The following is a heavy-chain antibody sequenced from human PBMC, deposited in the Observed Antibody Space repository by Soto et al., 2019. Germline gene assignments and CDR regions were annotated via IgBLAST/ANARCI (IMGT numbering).Heavy chain of an antibody. CDR3: ARDTGTGTSGNGFDI. Sequence: SVRLCCAASGFSLSSYGMHWVRQAPGKGLEWVAVIWYDGSNKYYADPVKGRFTISRDNSKNTLYLQMNSLRAEDTAMYYCARDTGTGTSGNGFDIWGQGTMVTVSS. CDR1: GFSLSSYG. J-gene: IGHJ3*02. D-gene: IGHD1-7*01. CDR2: IWYDGSNK. V-gene: IGHV3-33*01.